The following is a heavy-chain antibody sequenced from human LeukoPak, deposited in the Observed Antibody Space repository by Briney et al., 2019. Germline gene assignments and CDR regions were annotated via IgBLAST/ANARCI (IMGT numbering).Heavy chain of an antibody. CDR1: GGSISSYY. D-gene: IGHD6-13*01. CDR2: IYYSGST. CDR3: ARAVYSSSWEGCENWFDP. Sequence: SETLSLTCTVSGGSISSYYWSWIRQPPGKGLEWIGYIYYSGSTNYNPSLKSRVTISVDTSKNQFSLKLSSVTAADTAVYYCARAVYSSSWEGCENWFDPWGQGTLVTVSS. J-gene: IGHJ5*02. V-gene: IGHV4-59*01.